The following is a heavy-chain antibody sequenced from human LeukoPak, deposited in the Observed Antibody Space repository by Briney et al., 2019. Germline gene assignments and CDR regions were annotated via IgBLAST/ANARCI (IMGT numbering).Heavy chain of an antibody. CDR2: IYYSGST. V-gene: IGHV4-59*01. D-gene: IGHD1-26*01. J-gene: IGHJ4*02. CDR1: GGSISSYY. Sequence: SETLSLTCTVSGGSISSYYWSWIRQPPGKGLEWIGYIYYSGSTNYNPSLKSRVTISVDTSKNQFSLKLSSVTAADTAVYYCAREGGYSGSYIIDYWGQGTLVTVSS. CDR3: AREGGYSGSYIIDY.